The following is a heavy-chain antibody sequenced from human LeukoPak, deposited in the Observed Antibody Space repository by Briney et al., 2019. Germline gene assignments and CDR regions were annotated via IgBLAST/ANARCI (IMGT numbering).Heavy chain of an antibody. Sequence: GGSLRLSCAASGFTFDDYAMPWVRQAPGKGLEWVSGISWNSGSIGYADSVKGRFTIPRDNAKNSLYLQMNSLRAEDTALYYCAKVSGGRIAAAGTPDVWGKGTTVTVSS. CDR3: AKVSGGRIAAAGTPDV. CDR2: ISWNSGSI. CDR1: GFTFDDYA. J-gene: IGHJ6*04. D-gene: IGHD6-13*01. V-gene: IGHV3-9*01.